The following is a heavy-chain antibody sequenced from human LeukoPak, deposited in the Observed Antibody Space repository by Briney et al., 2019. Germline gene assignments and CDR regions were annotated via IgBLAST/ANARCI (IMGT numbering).Heavy chain of an antibody. CDR3: ARCIGSSSFARWFDP. Sequence: SETLSLTCAVYGGSFSGYYWSWIRQPPGKGLEWIGEINHSGSTNYNPSLKSRVTISVDTSKNQFSLKLSSVTAADTAVYYCARCIGSSSFARWFDPWGQGTLVTVSS. J-gene: IGHJ5*02. CDR1: GGSFSGYY. D-gene: IGHD6-6*01. V-gene: IGHV4-34*01. CDR2: INHSGST.